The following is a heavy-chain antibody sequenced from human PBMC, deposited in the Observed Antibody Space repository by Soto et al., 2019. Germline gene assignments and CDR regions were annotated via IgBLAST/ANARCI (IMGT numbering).Heavy chain of an antibody. CDR2: INHSGST. D-gene: IGHD6-13*01. Sequence: SETLSLTCAVYGGSFSGYYWSWIRQPPGKGLEWIGEINHSGSTNYNPSLKSRVTISVDTSKNQFSLELSSVTAADTAVYYCASVAAGTGGYWGQGTLVTVSS. J-gene: IGHJ4*02. CDR3: ASVAAGTGGY. CDR1: GGSFSGYY. V-gene: IGHV4-34*01.